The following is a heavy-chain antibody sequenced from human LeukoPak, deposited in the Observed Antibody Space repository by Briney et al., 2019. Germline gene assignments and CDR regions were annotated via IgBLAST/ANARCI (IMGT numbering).Heavy chain of an antibody. CDR3: ARPHSNGHSWFDP. CDR1: GFTFSSYA. CDR2: INQDGSVK. V-gene: IGHV3-7*05. Sequence: QPGGSLRLSCAASGFTFSSYAMTWVRQAPGKGLEWVANINQDGSVKYYVDSVKGRFTISRDNAKTSLSLQMNSLRAEDTAVYYCARPHSNGHSWFDPWGQGTLVTVSS. D-gene: IGHD6-19*01. J-gene: IGHJ5*02.